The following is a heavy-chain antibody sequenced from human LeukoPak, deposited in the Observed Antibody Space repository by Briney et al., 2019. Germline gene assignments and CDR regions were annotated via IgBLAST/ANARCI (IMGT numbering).Heavy chain of an antibody. D-gene: IGHD3-10*02. Sequence: QAGGSLRLSCAASGFTFSSYAMSWVRQAPGKGLEWVSAIVGGGGDTYYADSVKGRFTVSRDNSKNTLYVQMNSLRAEDTAVYYCAELGITMIGGVWGKGTTVTISS. CDR3: AELGITMIGGV. CDR2: IVGGGGDT. J-gene: IGHJ6*04. CDR1: GFTFSSYA. V-gene: IGHV3-23*01.